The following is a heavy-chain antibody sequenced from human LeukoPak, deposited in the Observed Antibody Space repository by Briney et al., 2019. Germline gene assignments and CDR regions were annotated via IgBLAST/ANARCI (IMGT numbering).Heavy chain of an antibody. Sequence: ASVKVSCKVSGYTLTELSMHWVRQAPGKGLEWIGGFDPEDGETIYAQKFQGRVTMTEDTSTDTAYMELSSLRSGDTAVYYCATYIVLMVYGGYYFDYWGQGTLVTVSS. CDR3: ATYIVLMVYGGYYFDY. J-gene: IGHJ4*02. V-gene: IGHV1-24*01. CDR1: GYTLTELS. CDR2: FDPEDGET. D-gene: IGHD2-8*01.